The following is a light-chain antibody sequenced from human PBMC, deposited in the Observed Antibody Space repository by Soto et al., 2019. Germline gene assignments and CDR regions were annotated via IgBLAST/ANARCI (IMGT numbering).Light chain of an antibody. Sequence: DIQMTQSPSSLSASVGDRVTITCRASQSISSYLHWYQQKPGKAPKLLIYAASNLQSGVPSRFSASGSGTDFTLTLNSLQPEDFATYYCQQYSRYSFTFGPGTKVEI. CDR2: AAS. V-gene: IGKV1-39*01. J-gene: IGKJ3*01. CDR1: QSISSY. CDR3: QQYSRYSFT.